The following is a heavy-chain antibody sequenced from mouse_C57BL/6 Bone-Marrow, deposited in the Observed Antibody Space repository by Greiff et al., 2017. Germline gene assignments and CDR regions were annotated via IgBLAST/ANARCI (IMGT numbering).Heavy chain of an antibody. D-gene: IGHD2-10*02. CDR3: AREGVWSYAMDY. V-gene: IGHV1-19*01. CDR2: INPYNGGT. J-gene: IGHJ4*01. Sequence: VQLQQSGPVLVKPGASVKMSCKASGYTFTDYYMNWVKQSHGKSLEWIGVINPYNGGTSYNQKFKGKATLTVDKSSSTAYMELNSLTSEDSAVYYCAREGVWSYAMDYWGQGTSVTVSS. CDR1: GYTFTDYY.